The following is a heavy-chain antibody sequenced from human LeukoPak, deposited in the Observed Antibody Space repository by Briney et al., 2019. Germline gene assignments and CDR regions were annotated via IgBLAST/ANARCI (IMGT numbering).Heavy chain of an antibody. Sequence: PGGSLRLSCAASGFTFDDYAMHWVRQAPGKGLEWVSLISWDGGSTYYADSVKGRFTISRDNSKNSLYLQMNSLRAEDTALYYCAKVDCSGGSCYEGYFDYWGQGTLLTVSS. D-gene: IGHD2-15*01. V-gene: IGHV3-43D*03. J-gene: IGHJ4*02. CDR2: ISWDGGST. CDR3: AKVDCSGGSCYEGYFDY. CDR1: GFTFDDYA.